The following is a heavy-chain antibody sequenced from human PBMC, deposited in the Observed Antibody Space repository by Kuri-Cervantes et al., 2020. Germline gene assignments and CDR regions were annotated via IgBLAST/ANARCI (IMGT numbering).Heavy chain of an antibody. D-gene: IGHD3-3*01. Sequence: GESLKISCAASGFTFSNAWMSWVRQAPGKGLEWVGRIKSKTDGGTTDYAAPVKGRFTISRDDSKNTLYLQMNSLRAEDTAVYYCARGAYDFWSGPVYWGQGTLVTVSS. CDR1: GFTFSNAW. J-gene: IGHJ4*02. CDR3: ARGAYDFWSGPVY. CDR2: IKSKTDGGTT. V-gene: IGHV3-15*01.